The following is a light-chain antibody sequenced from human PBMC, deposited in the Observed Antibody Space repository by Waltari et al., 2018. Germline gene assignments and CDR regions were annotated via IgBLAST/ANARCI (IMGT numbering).Light chain of an antibody. CDR1: SEHSTYA. CDR3: QTWGSGVV. Sequence: QLAVTQSPSGSASLGASVKLTCTLSSEHSTYAIAWHQQQPDKGPRCLMQVNGDGSHIKADGIPARFAGSSSGAERYLIISSLQLGDEADYYCQTWGSGVVFGGGTKLTVL. J-gene: IGLJ2*01. V-gene: IGLV4-69*01. CDR2: VNGDGSH.